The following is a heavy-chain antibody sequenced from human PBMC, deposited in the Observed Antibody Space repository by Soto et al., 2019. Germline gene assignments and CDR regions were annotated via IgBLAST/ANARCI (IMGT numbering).Heavy chain of an antibody. Sequence: QVQLVQSGAEVKKPGSSVKVSCKASGGTFSSYAISWVRQAPGQGLEWMGGIIPIFGTANYAQKFQGRVTITADESTSTAYMELSSLRSEDTVVYYWARHNYYDSSGPLGGMDVWGQGTTVTVSS. CDR2: IIPIFGTA. CDR1: GGTFSSYA. J-gene: IGHJ6*02. D-gene: IGHD3-22*01. CDR3: ARHNYYDSSGPLGGMDV. V-gene: IGHV1-69*01.